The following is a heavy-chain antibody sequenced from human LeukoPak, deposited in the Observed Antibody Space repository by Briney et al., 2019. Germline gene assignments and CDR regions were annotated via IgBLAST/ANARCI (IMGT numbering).Heavy chain of an antibody. V-gene: IGHV3-33*01. Sequence: PGGSLRLSCAASGLTFSSYGMHWVRQAPGKGLEWVAVIWYDGSNKYYADSVKGRFTISRDNSKNTLYLQMNSLRAEDTAVYYCARDYYDSSGYYSPIGDWGQGTLVTVSS. CDR2: IWYDGSNK. CDR1: GLTFSSYG. D-gene: IGHD3-22*01. J-gene: IGHJ4*02. CDR3: ARDYYDSSGYYSPIGD.